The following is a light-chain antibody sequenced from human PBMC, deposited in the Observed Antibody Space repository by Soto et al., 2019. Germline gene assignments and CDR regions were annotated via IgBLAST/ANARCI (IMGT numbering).Light chain of an antibody. CDR3: QQSYMAPIT. CDR2: DAS. V-gene: IGKV1-39*01. Sequence: DIQMTQSPSSLSASVGNRVTITCRASQSISTYLNWYQKKPGKAPNLLIYDASRLPSGVPSRFSGSGGGTDFTLSISSVQPEDFATYFCQQSYMAPITFGQGTQLEI. CDR1: QSISTY. J-gene: IGKJ5*01.